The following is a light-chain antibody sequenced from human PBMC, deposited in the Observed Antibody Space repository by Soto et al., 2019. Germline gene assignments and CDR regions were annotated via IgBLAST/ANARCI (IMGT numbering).Light chain of an antibody. V-gene: IGKV3-11*01. CDR2: DAS. J-gene: IGKJ5*01. Sequence: EIVLTQSPANLSLSQGERATLSCRASQSISSYLARYQQKPGQAPRVLIYDASSRATGIPARFSGGGSGTDFTLMISSLETEDVAVYYCQQRFDWPTFGQGTRLEI. CDR3: QQRFDWPT. CDR1: QSISSY.